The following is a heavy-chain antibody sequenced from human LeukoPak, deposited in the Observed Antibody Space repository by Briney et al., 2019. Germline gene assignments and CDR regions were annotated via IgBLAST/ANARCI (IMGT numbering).Heavy chain of an antibody. CDR1: GFTFSDYY. CDR2: ISSSSSYT. CDR3: ARDPRRYCSGGSCYWDSWFDP. J-gene: IGHJ5*02. D-gene: IGHD2-15*01. Sequence: PGGSLRLSCAASGFTFSDYYMSWIRQAPGKGLEWVSYISSSSSYTNYADSVKGRLTISRDNAKNSLYLQMNSLRAEDTAVYYCARDPRRYCSGGSCYWDSWFDPWGQGTLVTVSS. V-gene: IGHV3-11*06.